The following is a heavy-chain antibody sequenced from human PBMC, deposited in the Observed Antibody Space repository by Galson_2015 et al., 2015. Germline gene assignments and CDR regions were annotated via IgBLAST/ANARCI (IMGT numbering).Heavy chain of an antibody. CDR3: AKGVEVRGVIVSHYYYGMDV. V-gene: IGHV3-23*01. Sequence: SLRLSCAASGFTFTSYAMSWVRQAPGKGLEWVSAISGSGGSTYYADSVKGRFTISRDNSKNTLYLQMNSLRAEDTAVYYCAKGVEVRGVIVSHYYYGMDVWGQGTTVTVSS. D-gene: IGHD3-10*01. J-gene: IGHJ6*02. CDR2: ISGSGGST. CDR1: GFTFTSYA.